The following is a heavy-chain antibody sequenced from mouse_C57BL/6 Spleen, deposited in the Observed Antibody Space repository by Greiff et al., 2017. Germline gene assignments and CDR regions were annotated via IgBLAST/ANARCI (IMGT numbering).Heavy chain of an antibody. J-gene: IGHJ4*01. CDR3: ARRAITTGDAMDD. V-gene: IGHV1-47*01. Sequence: QVQLTESGAELVKPGASVKMSCKASGYTFTTYPIEWLKQNHGKSLELIGNFHPYNDDTKYNEKFKGKATLTVEKSSSTVYLELSRLTSDYSAIYNCARRAITTGDAMDDWGQGTSVTVSS. CDR2: FHPYNDDT. CDR1: GYTFTTYP. D-gene: IGHD1-2*01.